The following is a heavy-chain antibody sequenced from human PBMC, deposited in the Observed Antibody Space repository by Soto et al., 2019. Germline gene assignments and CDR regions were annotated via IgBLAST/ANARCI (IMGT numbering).Heavy chain of an antibody. J-gene: IGHJ4*02. Sequence: ASVKVSCKASRYTFSSYAMHWGRQAPGQRLEWMGWINAGYGNTKSSQKFQDRVTISRDTSASTAYMELTRLRSEDTAVYYCARDTGDGTFEFWGQGTMVTVSS. D-gene: IGHD7-27*01. V-gene: IGHV1-3*01. CDR2: INAGYGNT. CDR1: RYTFSSYA. CDR3: ARDTGDGTFEF.